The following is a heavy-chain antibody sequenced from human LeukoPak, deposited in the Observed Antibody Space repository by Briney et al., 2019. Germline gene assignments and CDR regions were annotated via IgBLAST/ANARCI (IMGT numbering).Heavy chain of an antibody. CDR1: GFTFSSYA. Sequence: GGSLRLSCAASGFTFSSYAMNWVRQAPGKGLEWVSDISGSGGSTYYADSVKGRFTISRDNSKNTLYLQMNSLRAEDTAVYYCAKDRYDTAYYFDYWGQGTLVTVSS. CDR3: AKDRYDTAYYFDY. D-gene: IGHD3-9*01. J-gene: IGHJ4*02. V-gene: IGHV3-23*01. CDR2: ISGSGGST.